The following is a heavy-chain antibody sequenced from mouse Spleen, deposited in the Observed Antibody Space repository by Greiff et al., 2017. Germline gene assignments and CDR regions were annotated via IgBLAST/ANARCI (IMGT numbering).Heavy chain of an antibody. Sequence: EVKLVESEGGLVQPGSSMKLSCTASGFTFSDYYMAWVRQVPEKGLEWVANINYDGSSTYYLDSLKSRFIISRDNAKNILYLQMSSLKSEDTATYYCARGWLLHFDYWGQGTTLTVSS. D-gene: IGHD2-3*01. CDR1: GFTFSDYY. CDR3: ARGWLLHFDY. V-gene: IGHV5-16*01. CDR2: INYDGSST. J-gene: IGHJ2*01.